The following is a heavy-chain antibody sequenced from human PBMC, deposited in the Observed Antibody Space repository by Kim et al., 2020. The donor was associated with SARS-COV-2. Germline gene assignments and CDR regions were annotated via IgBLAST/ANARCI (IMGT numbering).Heavy chain of an antibody. D-gene: IGHD4-17*01. CDR1: GFTVSSYV. J-gene: IGHJ5*02. Sequence: GGSLRLSCAASGFTVSSYVMSWVRQTPGKGLEWVSLIYPDGYPYYADSVKGRFTISRDTSESTLYLQMNSLRADDTAVYYCGRLDFGDDHWGQGTLVTVS. V-gene: IGHV3-53*01. CDR2: IYPDGYP. CDR3: GRLDFGDDH.